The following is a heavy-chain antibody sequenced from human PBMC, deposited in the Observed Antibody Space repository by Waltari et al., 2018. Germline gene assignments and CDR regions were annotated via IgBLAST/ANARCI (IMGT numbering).Heavy chain of an antibody. Sequence: QLQLQESGPGLVKPSETLSLTCTVSGGSFSSPNDYWGWLRPPPGKGLEWIGSIFYTGKTYSTTSLKSRVTMSIDLAKNHFSLNLTSVNAADTAVYYCARHGGGLLGFGESTPHFDYWGQGILVTVSS. D-gene: IGHD3-10*01. CDR3: ARHGGGLLGFGESTPHFDY. V-gene: IGHV4-39*01. J-gene: IGHJ4*02. CDR1: GGSFSSPNDY. CDR2: IFYTGKT.